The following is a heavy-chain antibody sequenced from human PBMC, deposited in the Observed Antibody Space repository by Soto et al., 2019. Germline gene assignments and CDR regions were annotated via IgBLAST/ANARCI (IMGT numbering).Heavy chain of an antibody. CDR3: ASVRTRVVVVLGMDY. D-gene: IGHD2-15*01. V-gene: IGHV4-34*01. J-gene: IGHJ4*02. CDR2: INHSGST. Sequence: QVQLQQWGAGLLKPSETLSLTCAVYGGSFSGYYWSWIRQPPGKGLEWIGEINHSGSTNYNPSLNHRPTLSVDTSTNQSSLNLTPLTAAEPAVYCWASVRTRVVVVLGMDYWGRGTLVTVSS. CDR1: GGSFSGYY.